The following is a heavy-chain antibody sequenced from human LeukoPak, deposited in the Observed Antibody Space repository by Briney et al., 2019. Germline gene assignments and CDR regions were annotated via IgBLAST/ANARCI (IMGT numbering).Heavy chain of an antibody. D-gene: IGHD6-6*01. CDR2: IYHSGST. V-gene: IGHV4-38-2*02. CDR3: ARAFRSPSETYFDY. CDR1: GYSISSGYY. Sequence: SETLSLTCTVSGYSISSGYYWGWIRQPPGKGLEWIGSIYHSGSTYYNPSLKSRVTISVDTSKNQFSLKLSSVTAADTAVYYCARAFRSPSETYFDYWGQGTLVTVSS. J-gene: IGHJ4*02.